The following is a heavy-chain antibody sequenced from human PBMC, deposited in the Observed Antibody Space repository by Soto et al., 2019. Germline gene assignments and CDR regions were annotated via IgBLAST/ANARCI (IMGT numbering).Heavy chain of an antibody. CDR3: ARDEPQQLVRPLPWFDP. D-gene: IGHD6-6*01. Sequence: EVQLVESGGGLVKPGGSLRLSCAASGFTFSSYSMNWVRQAPGKGLEWVSSISSSSSYIYYADSVKGRFTISRDNAKNSLYLQMNSLRAEDTAVYYCARDEPQQLVRPLPWFDPWGQGTLVTVSS. CDR2: ISSSSSYI. J-gene: IGHJ5*02. CDR1: GFTFSSYS. V-gene: IGHV3-21*01.